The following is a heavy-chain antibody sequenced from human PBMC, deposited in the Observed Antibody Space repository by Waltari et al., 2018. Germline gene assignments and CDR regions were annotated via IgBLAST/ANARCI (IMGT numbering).Heavy chain of an antibody. J-gene: IGHJ4*02. CDR3: ARHEIVAAFDY. D-gene: IGHD5-12*01. Sequence: QLQLQESGPGLVKPSETLSLTCTVSGGSISSSSYYWGWIRQPPGKGLELIGSSYYSGSTYYNPSLKSRVTISVDTSKNQFSLKLTSVTAADTAVYYCARHEIVAAFDYWGQGTLVTVSS. V-gene: IGHV4-39*01. CDR2: SYYSGST. CDR1: GGSISSSSYY.